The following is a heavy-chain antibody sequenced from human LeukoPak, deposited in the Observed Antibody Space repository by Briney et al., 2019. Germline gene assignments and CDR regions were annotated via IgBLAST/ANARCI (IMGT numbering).Heavy chain of an antibody. D-gene: IGHD2-2*01. J-gene: IGHJ4*02. V-gene: IGHV3-21*01. CDR3: ARGHYCSTTSCYIHYFDY. CDR2: ITSSSTYK. Sequence: GGSLRLSCAASGFTYSTYSMNWVRQAPGKGLEWVSSITSSSTYKYYADSVKGRFTISRDNAKNSLYLQMNSLRAEDTAVYYCARGHYCSTTSCYIHYFDYWGQGTLVTVSS. CDR1: GFTYSTYS.